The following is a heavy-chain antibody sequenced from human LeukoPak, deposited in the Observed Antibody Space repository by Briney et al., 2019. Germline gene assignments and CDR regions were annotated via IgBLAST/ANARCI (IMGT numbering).Heavy chain of an antibody. CDR1: GFTVSSNY. Sequence: GGSLRLSCAASGFTVSSNYMSWVRQAPGKGLEWVSVIYSGGSTYYADSVKGRFTISRDNSKNTLYLQMNSLRAEDTAVYYCAKERIVVVPAAISHGSYWGQGTLVTVSS. CDR3: AKERIVVVPAAISHGSY. D-gene: IGHD2-2*02. V-gene: IGHV3-66*01. J-gene: IGHJ4*02. CDR2: IYSGGST.